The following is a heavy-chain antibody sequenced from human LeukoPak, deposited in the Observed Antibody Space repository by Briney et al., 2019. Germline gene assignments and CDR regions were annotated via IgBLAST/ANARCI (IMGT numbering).Heavy chain of an antibody. CDR1: GFTFSSYW. J-gene: IGHJ4*02. Sequence: GGSLRLSCAASGFTFSSYWMSWVRQAPGKGLEWVANIKGDGSEKYYVDSVKGRFTISRDNAKNSLYLQMNSLRVEDTALYYCARRAPSHDFDDWGQGTLVTVSS. V-gene: IGHV3-7*01. CDR2: IKGDGSEK. CDR3: ARRAPSHDFDD.